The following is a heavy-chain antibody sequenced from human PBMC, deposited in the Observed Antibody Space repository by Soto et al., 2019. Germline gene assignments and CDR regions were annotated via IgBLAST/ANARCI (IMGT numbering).Heavy chain of an antibody. CDR1: GFSFNSDA. CDR2: ISARGGRS. D-gene: IGHD5-12*01. Sequence: EVQLLESGGGLVQPGGSLRLACAASGFSFNSDAMVWVRQAPGKGLVWVLVISARGGRSYVADSVKGTFTISRDNSKNVLSLEKNNLRADNTATYFCAKGSIKYSASVDHWGQGTLLRVSS. J-gene: IGHJ4*02. V-gene: IGHV3-23*01. CDR3: AKGSIKYSASVDH.